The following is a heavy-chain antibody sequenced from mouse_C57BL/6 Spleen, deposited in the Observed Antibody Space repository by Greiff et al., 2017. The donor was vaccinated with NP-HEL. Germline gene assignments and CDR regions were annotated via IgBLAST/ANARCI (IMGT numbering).Heavy chain of an antibody. D-gene: IGHD2-4*01. CDR2: IDPEDGDT. CDR3: TTIYYDYDEDYFDY. CDR1: GFNIKDYY. V-gene: IGHV14-1*01. J-gene: IGHJ2*01. Sequence: EVQRVESGAELVRPGASVKLSCTASGFNIKDYYMHWVKQRPEQGLEWIGRIDPEDGDTEYAPKFQGKATMTADTSSNTAYLQLSSLTSENTAVYYCTTIYYDYDEDYFDYWGQGTTLTVSS.